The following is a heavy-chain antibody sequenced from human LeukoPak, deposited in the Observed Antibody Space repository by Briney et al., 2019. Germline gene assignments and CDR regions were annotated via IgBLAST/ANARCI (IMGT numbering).Heavy chain of an antibody. CDR2: IYPGDSDT. V-gene: IGHV5-51*01. CDR1: GYSFTSYW. Sequence: GESLKISCKGSGYSFTSYWIGWVRQMPGKGLEWMGIIYPGDSDTRYSPSFQGQVTISADKSISTAYLQWSSLKASDTAMYYCARLTGRRIAVAGLDYWGQGILVTVSS. J-gene: IGHJ4*02. CDR3: ARLTGRRIAVAGLDY. D-gene: IGHD6-19*01.